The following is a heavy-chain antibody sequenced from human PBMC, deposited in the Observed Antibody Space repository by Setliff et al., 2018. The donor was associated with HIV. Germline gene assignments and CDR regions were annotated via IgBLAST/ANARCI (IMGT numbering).Heavy chain of an antibody. J-gene: IGHJ4*02. Sequence: SETLSLTCTVSGGSINSDSYNYYWSWIRQPAGRGLEWIGHVYSSGTTSYKPSLKSRVTISVDTSKNQFSVKGRFTISRDNSKNTLYLQMNSLRAEDTAVYYCAKDDQRSGASDYWGQGTLVTVSS. D-gene: IGHD3-10*01. CDR3: YLQMNSLRAEDTAVYYCAKDDQRSGASDY. CDR1: GGSINSDSYNYY. CDR2: VYSSGTT. V-gene: IGHV4-61*09.